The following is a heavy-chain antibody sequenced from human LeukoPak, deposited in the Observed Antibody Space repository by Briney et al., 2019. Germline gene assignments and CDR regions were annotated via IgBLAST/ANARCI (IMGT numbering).Heavy chain of an antibody. CDR1: GFTFSSYA. Sequence: GGSLRLSYAASGFTFSSYAMSWVRQAPGKGLEWVSAISGSGGSTYYADSVKGRFTISRDNAKNSLYLQMNSLRAEDTAVYYCARDLLGYNYHYMDVWGKGTTVTVSS. CDR3: ARDLLGYNYHYMDV. D-gene: IGHD3-16*02. CDR2: ISGSGGST. V-gene: IGHV3-23*01. J-gene: IGHJ6*03.